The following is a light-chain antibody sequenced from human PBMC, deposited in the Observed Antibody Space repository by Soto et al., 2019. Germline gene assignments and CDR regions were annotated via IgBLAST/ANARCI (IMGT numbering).Light chain of an antibody. Sequence: EIVMTQSPATLSVSPGERATLSCRASQSVRNNLAWYQQKSGQAPRLLIYGASTRANGIPARFSGSGSGTEFTLTIGSLQSEDFAVYYCQQYDNWPLTFGGGTKVEIK. CDR2: GAS. V-gene: IGKV3-15*01. CDR1: QSVRNN. J-gene: IGKJ4*01. CDR3: QQYDNWPLT.